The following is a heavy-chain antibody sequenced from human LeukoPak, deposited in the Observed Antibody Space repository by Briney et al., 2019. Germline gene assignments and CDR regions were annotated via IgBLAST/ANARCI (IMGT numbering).Heavy chain of an antibody. CDR2: ISAYNGNT. CDR1: GYTFTSYG. D-gene: IGHD3-3*01. J-gene: IGHJ6*02. V-gene: IGHV1-18*01. Sequence: ASVKVSCKASGYTFTSYGISWVRQAPGQGLEWMGWISAYNGNTNYAQKLQGRVTMTTGTSTSTAYMELRSLRSDDTAVYYCARATPEVRFLEWFYYYYGMDVWGQGTTVTVSS. CDR3: ARATPEVRFLEWFYYYYGMDV.